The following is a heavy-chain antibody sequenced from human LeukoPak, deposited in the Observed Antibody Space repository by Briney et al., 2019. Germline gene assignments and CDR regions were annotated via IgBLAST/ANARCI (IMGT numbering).Heavy chain of an antibody. CDR2: IIPIFGTA. J-gene: IGHJ6*03. CDR1: GGTFSSYA. V-gene: IGHV1-69*05. CDR3: ARVRAEIKDAASTYYDILTGYDTQYYYYYMDV. Sequence: SVKVSCKASGGTFSSYAISWVRQAPGQGLEWMGGIIPIFGTANYAQKFQGRVTITTDESTSTAYMELSSLRSEDTAVYYCARVRAEIKDAASTYYDILTGYDTQYYYYYMDVWGKGTTVTVSS. D-gene: IGHD3-9*01.